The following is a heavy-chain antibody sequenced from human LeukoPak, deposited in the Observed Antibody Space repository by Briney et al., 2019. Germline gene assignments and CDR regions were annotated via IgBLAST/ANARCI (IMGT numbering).Heavy chain of an antibody. CDR3: AKTLDYGGNEGFDY. J-gene: IGHJ4*02. Sequence: PSATLSLSCPVSGAFISSSSYYWGWIRQPPGKGLAWIRSIFYSGNTYYNPSLKSRVTISVDTSKNQFSLRLSSVTAADTAVYYCAKTLDYGGNEGFDYWGQGTLVTVSS. D-gene: IGHD4-23*01. CDR2: IFYSGNT. CDR1: GAFISSSSYY. V-gene: IGHV4-39*01.